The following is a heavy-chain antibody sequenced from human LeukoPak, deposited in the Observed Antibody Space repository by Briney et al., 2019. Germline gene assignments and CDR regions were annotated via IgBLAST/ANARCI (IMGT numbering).Heavy chain of an antibody. V-gene: IGHV4-61*02. CDR1: GGSISSGSYY. CDR2: IYTSGST. Sequence: SQTLSLTCTVSGGSISSGSYYWSWIRQHAGKGLEWIGRIYTSGSTNYNPSLKSRVTIPVDTSKNQFSLKLSSVTAADTAVYYCARDRGYSYGYYFDYWGQGTLVTVSS. CDR3: ARDRGYSYGYYFDY. D-gene: IGHD5-18*01. J-gene: IGHJ4*02.